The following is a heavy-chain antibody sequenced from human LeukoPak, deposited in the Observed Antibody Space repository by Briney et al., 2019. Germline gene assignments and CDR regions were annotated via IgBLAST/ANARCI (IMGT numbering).Heavy chain of an antibody. CDR1: GYTFTVYY. J-gene: IGHJ4*02. CDR2: INPNSGGT. V-gene: IGHV1-2*02. D-gene: IGHD2/OR15-2a*01. CDR3: ARGKAVLSELPGEDFDY. Sequence: ASVKVSCKASGYTFTVYYMHWVRQAPGQGLEWMGWINPNSGGTNYAQKFQGRVTMTRDTSISTAYMELSRLRYDDTAVYYCARGKAVLSELPGEDFDYWGQGTLVTVSS.